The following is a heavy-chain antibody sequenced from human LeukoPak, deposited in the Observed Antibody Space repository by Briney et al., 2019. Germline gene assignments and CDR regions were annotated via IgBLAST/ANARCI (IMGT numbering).Heavy chain of an antibody. Sequence: SETLSLTCTVSGYSISSGYYWGWIRQPPGKGLEWIGSIYHSGSTYYNPSLKSRVTISVDTSKNQFSLKLSSVTAADTAVYYCARGFVDNYCSGGSCYPLDYWGQGTLVTVSS. D-gene: IGHD2-15*01. CDR3: ARGFVDNYCSGGSCYPLDY. CDR2: IYHSGST. V-gene: IGHV4-38-2*02. J-gene: IGHJ4*02. CDR1: GYSISSGYY.